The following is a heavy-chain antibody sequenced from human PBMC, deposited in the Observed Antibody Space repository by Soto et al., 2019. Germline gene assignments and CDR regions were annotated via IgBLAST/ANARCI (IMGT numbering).Heavy chain of an antibody. CDR3: ARAWTVPYCYYGKDV. CDR1: GYTFTRSG. Sequence: QVQLMQSGGEVKKPGASVKVSCKASGYTFTRSGVSWVRQAPGQGLEWMGWISGYNGNTKYEQKFQDRIIMTTDTSTSTAFMEVRSPRSADTAVYYCARAWTVPYCYYGKDVWGQGTTSSISS. D-gene: IGHD1-1*01. V-gene: IGHV1-18*01. CDR2: ISGYNGNT. J-gene: IGHJ6*02.